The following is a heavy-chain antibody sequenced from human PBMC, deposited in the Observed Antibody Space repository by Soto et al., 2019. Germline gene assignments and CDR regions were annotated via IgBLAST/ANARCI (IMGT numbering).Heavy chain of an antibody. CDR1: GFTFSSYL. J-gene: IGHJ4*02. CDR2: IKQDGSEK. V-gene: IGHV3-7*01. Sequence: LRLSCAASGFTFSSYLMSWVRQAPGKGLEWVANIKQDGSEKYYVDSVKGRFTISRDNAKNSLYLQMNSRRAENTAVYYCARGGGNWNCAQYYFDYWGQGSLVTVSS. CDR3: ARGGGNWNCAQYYFDY. D-gene: IGHD1-7*01.